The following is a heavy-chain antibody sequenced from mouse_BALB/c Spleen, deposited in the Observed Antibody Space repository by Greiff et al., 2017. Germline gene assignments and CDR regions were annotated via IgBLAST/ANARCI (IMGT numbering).Heavy chain of an antibody. J-gene: IGHJ3*01. CDR1: GFTFTDYY. Sequence: EVQLVESGGGLVQPGGSLRLSCATSGFTFTDYYMSWVRQPPGKALEWLGFIRNKANGYTTEYSASVKGRFTISRDNSQSILYLQMNTLRAEDSATYYCARDMGFADWGQGTLVTVSA. V-gene: IGHV7-3*02. CDR2: IRNKANGYTT. CDR3: ARDMGFAD.